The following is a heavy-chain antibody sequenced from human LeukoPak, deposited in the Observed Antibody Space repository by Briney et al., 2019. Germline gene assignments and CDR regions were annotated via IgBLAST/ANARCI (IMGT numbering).Heavy chain of an antibody. V-gene: IGHV4-39*01. J-gene: IGHJ6*03. CDR2: IYYSGST. CDR3: ARGDYYYYMDV. Sequence: SETLSLTCTVSGGSISSSSYYWGWIRQPPGKGLEWIGSIYYSGSTYYNPSLKSRVTISVDTSKNQFSLKLSSVTAADTAVYYCARGDYYYYMDVWGKGTTVTVSS. CDR1: GGSISSSSYY.